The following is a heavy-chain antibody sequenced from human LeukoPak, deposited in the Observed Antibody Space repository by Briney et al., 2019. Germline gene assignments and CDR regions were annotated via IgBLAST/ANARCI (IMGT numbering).Heavy chain of an antibody. D-gene: IGHD2-21*02. J-gene: IGHJ1*01. Sequence: ESLKISCEGSGYSFSNYWIGWVRQMPGKGLEWMGIIYPGDYETRYSPSFQGLVTISVDKSISTAYLQWSSLKASDTAMYYCAIPPGYCGNDCSSEHWGQGTLVTVSS. V-gene: IGHV5-51*01. CDR2: IYPGDYET. CDR1: GYSFSNYW. CDR3: AIPPGYCGNDCSSEH.